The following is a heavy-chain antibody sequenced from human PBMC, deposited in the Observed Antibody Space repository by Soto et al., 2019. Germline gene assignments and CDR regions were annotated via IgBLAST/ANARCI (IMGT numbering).Heavy chain of an antibody. CDR1: GYTFTNYY. CDR2: INPYNGNT. V-gene: IGHV1-18*04. D-gene: IGHD1-26*01. CDR3: ARDPVGGNWFDP. J-gene: IGHJ5*02. Sequence: ASVKVPCKASGYTFTNYYMHWVRQAPGQGLEWMGWINPYNGNTNYAQKLQGRVTMTTDTSTSTAYMELRSLRSDDTAVYYCARDPVGGNWFDPWGQGTLVTVSS.